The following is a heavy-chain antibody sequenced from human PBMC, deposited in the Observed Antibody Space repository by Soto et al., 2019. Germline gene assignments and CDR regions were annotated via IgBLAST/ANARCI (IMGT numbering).Heavy chain of an antibody. V-gene: IGHV3-33*01. D-gene: IGHD3-9*01. CDR3: ARAPGNYDILFLRDY. CDR1: GFTFSSYG. Sequence: QVQLVESGGGVVQPGRSLRLSCAASGFTFSSYGMHWVRQAPGKGLEWVAVIWYDGSNKYYADSVKGRFTISRDNSKNTLYLQMNSLRAEDTAVYYCARAPGNYDILFLRDYWGQGTLVTVSS. J-gene: IGHJ4*02. CDR2: IWYDGSNK.